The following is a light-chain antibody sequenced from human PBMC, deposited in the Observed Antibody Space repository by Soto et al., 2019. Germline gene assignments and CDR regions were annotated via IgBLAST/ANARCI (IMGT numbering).Light chain of an antibody. Sequence: QSVLTQPASVSGSPGQSITISCTGTSSDVGSYDLVSWYQQHPGKAPRLIIYEVTKRPSGVSNRFSGSKSGSTASLTFSGLQAEDEADYFCCSYAGVRTFVFGTGTKVTDL. J-gene: IGLJ1*01. CDR1: SSDVGSYDL. V-gene: IGLV2-23*02. CDR3: CSYAGVRTFV. CDR2: EVT.